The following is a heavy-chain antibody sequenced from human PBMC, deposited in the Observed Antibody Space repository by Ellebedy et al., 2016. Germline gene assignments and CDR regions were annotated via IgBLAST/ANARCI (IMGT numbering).Heavy chain of an antibody. V-gene: IGHV4-34*01. Sequence: SETLSLTCAVYGGSFSGYYWSWIRQPPGGLEWIGEINHSGSTNYNPSLKSRVTISVDTSKNQFSLKLSSVTAADTAVYYCARQLIGGYQLLSAFDYWGQGTLVTVSS. CDR3: ARQLIGGYQLLSAFDY. CDR1: GGSFSGYY. J-gene: IGHJ4*02. D-gene: IGHD2-2*01. CDR2: INHSGST.